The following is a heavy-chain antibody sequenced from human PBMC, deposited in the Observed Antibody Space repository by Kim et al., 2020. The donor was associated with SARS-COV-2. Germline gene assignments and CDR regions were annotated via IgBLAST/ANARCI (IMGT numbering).Heavy chain of an antibody. CDR1: GFTFSSYA. J-gene: IGHJ6*02. D-gene: IGHD6-13*01. CDR2: ISYDGSNK. Sequence: GGSLRLSCAASGFTFSSYAMHWVRQAPGKGLEWVAVISYDGSNKYYADSVKGRFTISRDNSKNTLYLQMNSLRAEDTAVYYCARVTRGYSSSWYYYYGMDVWGQGTTVTVSS. CDR3: ARVTRGYSSSWYYYYGMDV. V-gene: IGHV3-30*04.